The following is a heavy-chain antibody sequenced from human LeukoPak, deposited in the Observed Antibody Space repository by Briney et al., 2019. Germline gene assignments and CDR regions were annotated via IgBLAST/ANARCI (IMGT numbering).Heavy chain of an antibody. CDR2: IYYSGST. CDR3: ARFPDYYYDSSGAGDY. D-gene: IGHD3-22*01. V-gene: IGHV4-39*01. CDR1: GGSISSSSYY. J-gene: IGHJ4*02. Sequence: PSETLSLTCTVSGGSISSSSYYWGWIRQPPGKGLEWIGSIYYSGSTYYNPSLKSRVTISVDTSKNQFSLKLSSVAAADTAVYYCARFPDYYYDSSGAGDYWGQGTLVTVSS.